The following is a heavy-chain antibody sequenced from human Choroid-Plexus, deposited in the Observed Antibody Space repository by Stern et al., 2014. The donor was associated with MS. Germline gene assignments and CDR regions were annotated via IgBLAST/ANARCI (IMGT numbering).Heavy chain of an antibody. J-gene: IGHJ5*02. D-gene: IGHD2/OR15-2a*01. Sequence: QVQLVQSGGGVVQPGRPLRLSCVASGFTFGSCAMHWVRQAPGKGLEWVAGVSYDGRNKYYADSVKGRFTISSDNSQNTLYMQMSRLRPEDTAVYFCAKDPQYLTYFFDPWGPGTLGPVSS. CDR2: VSYDGRNK. CDR1: GFTFGSCA. CDR3: AKDPQYLTYFFDP. V-gene: IGHV3-30*18.